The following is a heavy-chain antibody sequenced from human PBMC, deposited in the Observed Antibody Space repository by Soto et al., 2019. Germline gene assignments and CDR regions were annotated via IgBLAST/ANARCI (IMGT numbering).Heavy chain of an antibody. CDR2: ISAYNGNT. V-gene: IGHV1-18*01. J-gene: IGHJ6*02. D-gene: IGHD3-9*01. Sequence: ASVKVSCKASGYTFTSYGISWVRQAPGQGLEWMGWISAYNGNTNYAQKLQGRVTMTTDTSTSTAYMELRSLRSDDTAAYYCARDNYDILISYGMDVWGQGTTVTVSS. CDR1: GYTFTSYG. CDR3: ARDNYDILISYGMDV.